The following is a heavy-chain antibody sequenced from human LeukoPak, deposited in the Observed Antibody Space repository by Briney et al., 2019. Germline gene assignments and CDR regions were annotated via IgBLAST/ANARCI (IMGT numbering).Heavy chain of an antibody. D-gene: IGHD3-10*01. Sequence: SQTLSLTCTVSGASISSGTYSWSWIRQPPGEGLEWIGYIYHTGSTYYNPSLKGRVTISVDRSKNQFSLNLNFVTAADTALYYCARGDGSGSGRWFDPWGQGTLITVSS. CDR2: IYHTGST. CDR1: GASISSGTYS. CDR3: ARGDGSGSGRWFDP. V-gene: IGHV4-30-2*01. J-gene: IGHJ5*02.